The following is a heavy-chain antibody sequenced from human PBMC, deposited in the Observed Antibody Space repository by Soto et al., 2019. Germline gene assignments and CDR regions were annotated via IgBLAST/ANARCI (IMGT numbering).Heavy chain of an antibody. Sequence: GGSLRLSCAASGFTVSSNYMSWVRQAPGKGLEWVSVIYSGGSTYYADSVKGRFTISRDNSKNTLYLQMNSLRAEDTAVYYCARDPVAANYRQDGDYSGYFDYWGQGTLVTVSS. J-gene: IGHJ4*02. CDR3: ARDPVAANYRQDGDYSGYFDY. CDR2: IYSGGST. D-gene: IGHD4-17*01. CDR1: GFTVSSNY. V-gene: IGHV3-66*01.